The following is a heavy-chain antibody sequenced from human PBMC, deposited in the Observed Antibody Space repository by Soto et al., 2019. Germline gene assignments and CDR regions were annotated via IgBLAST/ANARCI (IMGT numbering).Heavy chain of an antibody. CDR1: GGSISSGDYY. Sequence: SETLSLTCTVSGGSISSGDYYWSWIRQPPGKGLEWIGCMYYSGSANYNPSLKSRVTTSVDTSKSQFSLKLSSVTAADTAVYYCARVRPRGVHGYLPSTNDGSGYDPDAFDIWGQGTMVTVSS. J-gene: IGHJ3*02. D-gene: IGHD3-22*01. CDR2: MYYSGSA. V-gene: IGHV4-61*08. CDR3: ARVRPRGVHGYLPSTNDGSGYDPDAFDI.